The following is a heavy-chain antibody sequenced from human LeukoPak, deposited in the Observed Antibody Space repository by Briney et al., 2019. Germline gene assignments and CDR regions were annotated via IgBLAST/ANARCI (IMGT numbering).Heavy chain of an antibody. D-gene: IGHD2-21*01. J-gene: IGHJ3*02. CDR3: ARVVILGSDPFDI. Sequence: SETLSLTCTVSGGSISSSSYYWGWIRQPPGKGLEWIGSIYYSGSTYYNPSLKSRVTISVDTSKNQFSLKLSSVTAADTAVYYCARVVILGSDPFDIWGQGTMVTVSS. CDR2: IYYSGST. V-gene: IGHV4-39*07. CDR1: GGSISSSSYY.